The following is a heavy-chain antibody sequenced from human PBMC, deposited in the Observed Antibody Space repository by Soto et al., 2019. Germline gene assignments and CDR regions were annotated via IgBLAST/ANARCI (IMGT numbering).Heavy chain of an antibody. CDR2: IHSSGSI. D-gene: IGHD3-22*01. CDR1: GGSISSDDYY. CDR3: ARDLDGLHDDTSGPFPRPG. V-gene: IGHV4-30-4*01. Sequence: PSETLSLPCTVSGGSISSDDYYWSWIRQAPGRGLEWIGYIHSSGSIYYNPSLKSRATMSIDTAGNQFSLKVNSVTVADTAVYYCARDLDGLHDDTSGPFPRPGWGQGTLVTVSS. J-gene: IGHJ1*01.